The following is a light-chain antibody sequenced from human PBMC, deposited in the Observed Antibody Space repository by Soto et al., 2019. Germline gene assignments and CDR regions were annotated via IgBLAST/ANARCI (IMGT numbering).Light chain of an antibody. CDR2: GAS. J-gene: IGKJ2*01. CDR3: QQYNNWPPMYT. CDR1: QSVSSN. V-gene: IGKV3-15*01. Sequence: EIVMTQSPATLSVSPGERATLSCRASQSVSSNLAWYQQKPGQAPRLLIYGASTRATGIPARFSGSGSGTECTLTISGLQSEDVAVYYCQQYNNWPPMYTFGQGTKLEIK.